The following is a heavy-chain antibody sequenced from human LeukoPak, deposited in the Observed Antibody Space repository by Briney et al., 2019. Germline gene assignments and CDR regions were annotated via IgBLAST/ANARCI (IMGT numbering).Heavy chain of an antibody. J-gene: IGHJ4*02. CDR2: IIPIFGTA. CDR3: ASERGGVTHFDY. V-gene: IGHV1-69*06. D-gene: IGHD3-10*01. CDR1: GGTFISYA. Sequence: SVKVSCKASGGTFISYAISWVRQAPGQGREWMGGIIPIFGTANYAQKFQGRVTITADKSTSTAYMELSSLRSEDTAVYYCASERGGVTHFDYWGQGALVTVSS.